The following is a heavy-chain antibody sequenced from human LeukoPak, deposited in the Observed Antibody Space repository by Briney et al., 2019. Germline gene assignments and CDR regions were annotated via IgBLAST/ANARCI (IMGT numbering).Heavy chain of an antibody. V-gene: IGHV3-23*01. CDR2: ISGSGGST. D-gene: IGHD3-3*01. CDR3: AKVDGITIFEVFDY. J-gene: IGHJ4*02. CDR1: GFTLYSYA. Sequence: PGGALRLSCSAPGFTLYSYAMRWVPQAPGEGVGGGSAISGSGGSTYYADSVKGRFTISRDNSKNTLYLQMNSLRAEDTAVYYCAKVDGITIFEVFDYWGQGTLVTVSS.